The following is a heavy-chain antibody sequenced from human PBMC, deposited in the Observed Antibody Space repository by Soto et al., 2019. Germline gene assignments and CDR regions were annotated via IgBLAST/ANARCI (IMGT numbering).Heavy chain of an antibody. CDR2: IIPILGIA. CDR1: GGTFSSYT. V-gene: IGHV1-69*02. Sequence: QVQLVQSGAEVKKPGSLVKVSCKASGGTFSSYTISWVRQAPGQGLEWMGRIIPILGIANYAQKFQGRVTITADKSTSTAYMELSSLRSEDTAVYYCARANVAAAGPWFDPWGQGTLVTVSS. CDR3: ARANVAAAGPWFDP. J-gene: IGHJ5*02. D-gene: IGHD6-13*01.